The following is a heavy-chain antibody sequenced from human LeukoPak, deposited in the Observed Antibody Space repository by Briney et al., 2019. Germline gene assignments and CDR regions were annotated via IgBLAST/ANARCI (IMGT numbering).Heavy chain of an antibody. Sequence: SETLSLTCTVSGGSIISSDYHWGWVRQPPGKGLEWIGTISYSGNTDYNPSLRSRVTIPVDTSNNQFSLRLGSVTAADTAVYHCARHCCSGPAKRVFDIWGQGTMVTVSS. CDR3: ARHCCSGPAKRVFDI. CDR1: GGSIISSDYH. V-gene: IGHV4-39*01. D-gene: IGHD2-15*01. J-gene: IGHJ3*02. CDR2: ISYSGNT.